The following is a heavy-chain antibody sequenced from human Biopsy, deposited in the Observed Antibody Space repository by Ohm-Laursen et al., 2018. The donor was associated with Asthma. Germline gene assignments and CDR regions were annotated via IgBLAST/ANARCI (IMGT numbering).Heavy chain of an antibody. CDR3: AKRRGYSDLTDFDH. CDR2: VSYDGGVV. J-gene: IGHJ4*02. V-gene: IGHV3-30*18. D-gene: IGHD3-3*01. CDR1: GFTFSNYA. Sequence: SLRLSCAASGFTFSNYAMSWVRQAPGKGLEWVAVVSYDGGVVHYADSMKGRFTISRDNAKSTLYLQMNRLRTDDTAVYFCAKRRGYSDLTDFDHWGQGTLVTVSS.